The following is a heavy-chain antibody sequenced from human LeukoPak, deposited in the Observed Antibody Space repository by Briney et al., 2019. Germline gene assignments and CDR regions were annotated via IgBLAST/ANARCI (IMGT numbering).Heavy chain of an antibody. J-gene: IGHJ5*02. CDR3: ARDLRTAVAGNWFDP. CDR1: GYTFTSYD. V-gene: IGHV1-18*01. CDR2: ISAYNGNT. Sequence: ASVTVSCKASGYTFTSYDISWVRQAPGQGLQWMGWISAYNGNTNYAQNFQGRVTMTTDTSTSTAYMELRSLRSDDTAVYYCARDLRTAVAGNWFDPWGQGTLVTVSS. D-gene: IGHD6-19*01.